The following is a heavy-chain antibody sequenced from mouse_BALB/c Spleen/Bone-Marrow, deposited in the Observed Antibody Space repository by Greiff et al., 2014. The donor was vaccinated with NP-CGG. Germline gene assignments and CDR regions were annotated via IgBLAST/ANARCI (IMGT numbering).Heavy chain of an antibody. CDR1: GYTFTNSW. CDR2: IHPNSGNT. J-gene: IGHJ1*01. CDR3: ARSYRFWYFDV. D-gene: IGHD2-14*01. V-gene: IGHV1S130*01. Sequence: QVHVKQSGSVLVRPGASVKLSCKASGYTFTNSWMHWAKQRPGQGLEWIGDIHPNSGNTNYNEKFRGKATLTVDTSSNTAYVDLSSLTSEDSAVYYCARSYRFWYFDVWGAGTTVTVSS.